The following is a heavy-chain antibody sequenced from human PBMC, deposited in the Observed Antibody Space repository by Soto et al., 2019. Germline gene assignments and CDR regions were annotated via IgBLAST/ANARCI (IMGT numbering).Heavy chain of an antibody. D-gene: IGHD6-13*01. V-gene: IGHV4-59*01. Sequence: SETLSLTCTVSGGSMINYFWTWIRQPPGKGLEWIGYIHYSGTTSFFPSYNPSLRSRVTISEDTSKNQFSLKLLSVTTADTAVYFCAAGEASSRNLAPYYLDFWGQGTLVTVSS. J-gene: IGHJ4*02. CDR1: GGSMINYF. CDR3: AAGEASSRNLAPYYLDF. CDR2: IHYSGTT.